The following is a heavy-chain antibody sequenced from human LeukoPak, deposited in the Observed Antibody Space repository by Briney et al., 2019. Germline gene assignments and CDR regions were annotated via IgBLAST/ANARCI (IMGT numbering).Heavy chain of an antibody. Sequence: GDSAKVSCKASGGTFSSYAISWVRQAPGQGLEWMGGIIPIFGTANYAQKFQGRVTITTDESTSTAYMELSSLRSEDTAVYYCARGPAATFYYYYMDVWGKGTTVTVSS. CDR2: IIPIFGTA. CDR3: ARGPAATFYYYYMDV. V-gene: IGHV1-69*05. D-gene: IGHD2-2*01. CDR1: GGTFSSYA. J-gene: IGHJ6*03.